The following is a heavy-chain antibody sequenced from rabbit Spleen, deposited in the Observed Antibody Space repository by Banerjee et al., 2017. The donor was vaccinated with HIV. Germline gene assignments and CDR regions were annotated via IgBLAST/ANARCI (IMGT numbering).Heavy chain of an antibody. J-gene: IGHJ4*01. Sequence: QLEESAGGLVQPGGSLKLSCKASGFTLSSYYMNWVRQAPGKGLEWIGYLDPVFGYTYYATWVNGRFSISRENTQNTVYLQLNSLTAADTATYFCVRDRADIGGDYGPYYFDFWGPGTLVTVS. V-gene: IGHV1S7*01. CDR1: GFTLSSYY. D-gene: IGHD2-1*01. CDR3: VRDRADIGGDYGPYYFDF. CDR2: LDPVFGYT.